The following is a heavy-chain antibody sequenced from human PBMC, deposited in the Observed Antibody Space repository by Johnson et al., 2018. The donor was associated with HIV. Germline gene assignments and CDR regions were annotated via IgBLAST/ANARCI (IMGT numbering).Heavy chain of an antibody. J-gene: IGHJ3*02. CDR2: IYSGGST. D-gene: IGHD5-18*01. CDR3: ARRDAALVTAAFDI. CDR1: GFTVSSNY. Sequence: VQVVESGGGLVQPGGSLRLSCAASGFTVSSNYMSWVRQAPGKGLEWVSVIYSGGSTYYADSVKGRFTISRYNSKNTLSLQMNSLRAEDTAVYYCARRDAALVTAAFDIWGQGTMVTVSS. V-gene: IGHV3-66*04.